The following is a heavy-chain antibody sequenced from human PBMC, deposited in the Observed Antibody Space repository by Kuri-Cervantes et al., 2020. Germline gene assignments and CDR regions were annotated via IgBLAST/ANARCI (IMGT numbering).Heavy chain of an antibody. CDR3: ARGGGYSYGSYYYYYMDV. CDR1: GGSFSDYY. J-gene: IGHJ6*03. CDR2: INHSGDT. V-gene: IGHV4-34*01. Sequence: ESLKISCAVYGGSFSDYYWSWIRQTPGKGLEWIGEINHSGDTNYNPSLKSRVTISVDTSKNQFSLKLSAVTAADTAVYYCARGGGYSYGSYYYYYMDVWGKGTTVTVSS. D-gene: IGHD5-18*01.